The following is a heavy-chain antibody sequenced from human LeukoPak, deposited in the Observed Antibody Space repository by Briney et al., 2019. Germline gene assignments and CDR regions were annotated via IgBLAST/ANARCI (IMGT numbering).Heavy chain of an antibody. CDR3: ARDRYGGNGAYVDY. CDR2: IIPIFGTA. J-gene: IGHJ4*02. Sequence: ASVKVSCKASGYTFTGYYMHWVRQAPGQGLEWMGGIIPIFGTANYAQKFQGRVTITADESTSTAYMELSSLRSEDTAVYYCARDRYGGNGAYVDYWGQGTLVTVSS. D-gene: IGHD4-23*01. V-gene: IGHV1-69*13. CDR1: GYTFTGYY.